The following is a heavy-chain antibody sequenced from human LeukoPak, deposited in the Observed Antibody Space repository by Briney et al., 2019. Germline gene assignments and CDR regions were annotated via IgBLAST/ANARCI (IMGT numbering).Heavy chain of an antibody. CDR1: GGSISSSSYY. Sequence: SETLSLTCTVSGGSISSSSYYWGWIRQPPGKGLEWIGSIYYSGSTYYNPSLKSRVTISVDTSKNQLSLKLSSVTAADTAVYYCARDSSGWYEGAFDIWGQGTMVTVSS. CDR3: ARDSSGWYEGAFDI. CDR2: IYYSGST. V-gene: IGHV4-39*07. D-gene: IGHD6-19*01. J-gene: IGHJ3*02.